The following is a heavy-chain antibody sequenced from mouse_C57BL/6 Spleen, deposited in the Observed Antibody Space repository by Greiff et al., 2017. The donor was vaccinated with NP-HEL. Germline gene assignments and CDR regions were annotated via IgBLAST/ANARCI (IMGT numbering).Heavy chain of an antibody. CDR2: IYPGSGST. D-gene: IGHD4-1*01. J-gene: IGHJ2*01. CDR1: GYTFTSYW. V-gene: IGHV1-55*01. CDR3: ARSELTGTRDFDY. Sequence: QVQLKQPGAELVKPGASVKMSCKASGYTFTSYWITWVKQRPGQGLEWIGDIYPGSGSTNYNEKFKSKATLTVDTSSSTAYMQLSSLTSEDSAVYYCARSELTGTRDFDYWGQGTTLTVSS.